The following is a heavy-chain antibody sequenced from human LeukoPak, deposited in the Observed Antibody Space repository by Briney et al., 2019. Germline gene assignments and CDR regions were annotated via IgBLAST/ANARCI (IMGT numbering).Heavy chain of an antibody. CDR2: ISYSGST. J-gene: IGHJ4*02. D-gene: IGHD3-10*01. CDR3: ARLYYYGSGSDFDY. CDR1: RGSVSSGDYY. Sequence: PSETLSLTCTVSRGSVSSGDYYWTWIRQPPGKGLEWIGYISYSGSTNYNPSLKSRVTISIDTSKNQISLKLSSVTAADTAVYYCARLYYYGSGSDFDYWGQGTLVTVSS. V-gene: IGHV4-61*08.